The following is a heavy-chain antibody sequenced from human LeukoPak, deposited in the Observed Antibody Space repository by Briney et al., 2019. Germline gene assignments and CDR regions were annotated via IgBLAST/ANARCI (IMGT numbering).Heavy chain of an antibody. CDR3: ARDGGGVYGDYGWFDP. D-gene: IGHD4-17*01. Sequence: ASVKVSCKASGYTFTSYYMHWVRQAPGQGLEWMGIINPSGGSTSYAQKFQGRVTMTRDTSTSTVYMELSSLRSEDTAVYYCARDGGGVYGDYGWFDPWGQGTLVTVSS. V-gene: IGHV1-46*01. CDR1: GYTFTSYY. CDR2: INPSGGST. J-gene: IGHJ5*02.